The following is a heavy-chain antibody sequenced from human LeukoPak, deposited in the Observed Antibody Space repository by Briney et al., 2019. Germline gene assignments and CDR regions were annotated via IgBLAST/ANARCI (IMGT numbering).Heavy chain of an antibody. D-gene: IGHD3-22*01. CDR2: MYTSGST. J-gene: IGHJ3*02. V-gene: IGHV4-4*07. CDR3: ARTPEYYYDSRGYYRNDAFDI. Sequence: SETLSLTCAVSGGSISSYYWSWIRQPAGKGLEWIGRMYTSGSTNYNPSLKSRVTMSVDTSKNQFSLKLRSVTAADTAVYYCARTPEYYYDSRGYYRNDAFDIWGQGTMVVVSS. CDR1: GGSISSYY.